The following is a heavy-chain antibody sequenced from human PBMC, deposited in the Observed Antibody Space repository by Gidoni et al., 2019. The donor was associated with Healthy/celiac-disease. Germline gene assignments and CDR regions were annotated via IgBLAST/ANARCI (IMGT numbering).Heavy chain of an antibody. CDR1: GGSFRGYY. CDR2: INHSGST. J-gene: IGHJ6*02. Sequence: QVQLQQWGAGLLKPSETLSLTCAVYGGSFRGYYWRWIRQPPGKGLEWIGEINHSGSTNYNASLKSRVTISVDTSKNQFSLKLSSVTAADTAVYYCAREGGYCSGGSCYSNSIYYYYGMDVWGQGTTVTVSS. V-gene: IGHV4-34*01. D-gene: IGHD2-15*01. CDR3: AREGGYCSGGSCYSNSIYYYYGMDV.